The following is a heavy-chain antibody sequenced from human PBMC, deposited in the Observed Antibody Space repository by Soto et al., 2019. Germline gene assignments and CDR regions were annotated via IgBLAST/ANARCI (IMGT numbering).Heavy chain of an antibody. CDR1: GGTFSSYA. CDR2: IIPIFGTA. D-gene: IGHD3-10*01. V-gene: IGHV1-69*06. CDR3: LYYYGSGSYDYYYGLDV. Sequence: ASVNVSCKASGGTFSSYAISWVRQAPGQGLEWMGGIIPIFGTANYAQKFQGRVTITADKSTSTAYMELSSLRSEDTAVYYCLYYYGSGSYDYYYGLDVWGQGTTVTVSS. J-gene: IGHJ6*02.